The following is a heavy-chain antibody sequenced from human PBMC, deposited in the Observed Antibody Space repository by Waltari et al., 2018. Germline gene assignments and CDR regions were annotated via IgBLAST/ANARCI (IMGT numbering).Heavy chain of an antibody. CDR3: ARVRSGTGWFDS. D-gene: IGHD2-8*02. CDR1: GFTFSSYS. V-gene: IGHV3-21*02. Sequence: EVQLLESGGALAQPGGSLTLSCAASGFTFSSYSMYWVRQAPGKGLECVSSISSSSAYIDYADSVKGRFTISRDNAKNSLYLQMNSLRAEDAAVYYCARVRSGTGWFDSWGQGTLVTVSS. CDR2: ISSSSAYI. J-gene: IGHJ5*01.